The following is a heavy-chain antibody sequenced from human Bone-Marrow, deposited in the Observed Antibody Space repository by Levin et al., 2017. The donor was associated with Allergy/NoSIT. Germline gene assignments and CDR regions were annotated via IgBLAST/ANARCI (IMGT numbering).Heavy chain of an antibody. CDR1: GFPFFNAW. V-gene: IGHV3-15*07. J-gene: IGHJ4*02. CDR3: ATLVPAAEGDY. CDR2: MKSKTDGGTT. D-gene: IGHD2-2*01. Sequence: PGGSLRLSCAASGFPFFNAWMSWVRQAPGKGLEWVGRMKSKTDGGTTDYAAPVKGRFIVSRDDSKNTLYLQMNSLKIEDTAVYFCATLVPAAEGDYWGPGTLVTVSS.